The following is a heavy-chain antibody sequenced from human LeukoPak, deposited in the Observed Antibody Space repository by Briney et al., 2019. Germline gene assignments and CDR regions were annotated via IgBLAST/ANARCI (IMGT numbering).Heavy chain of an antibody. CDR1: GFFFSDPY. J-gene: IGHJ4*02. CDR2: IKNKAKSYTT. V-gene: IGHV3-72*01. Sequence: GGSLRLSCAASGFFFSDPYMEWVRQAPGKGLEWVGRIKNKAKSYTTEYAASVKGRFTISKDDSKNSLYLQMDSLKTEDTAVYFCARSRLGALDYWGQGTLVTVSS. CDR3: ARSRLGALDY. D-gene: IGHD1-26*01.